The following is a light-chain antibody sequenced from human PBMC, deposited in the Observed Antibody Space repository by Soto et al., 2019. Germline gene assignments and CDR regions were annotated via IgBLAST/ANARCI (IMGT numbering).Light chain of an antibody. V-gene: IGKV3-15*01. CDR1: QSVGTK. Sequence: EIVMTQSPATLSVSPGERATLSCRASQSVGTKLAWYQQKPGQAPRLLIYGASTRATSIPARFGGSGSGTEFTLTISSLQSEDFAVYYCQQYNDRPPLTFGGGTKVEIK. J-gene: IGKJ4*01. CDR2: GAS. CDR3: QQYNDRPPLT.